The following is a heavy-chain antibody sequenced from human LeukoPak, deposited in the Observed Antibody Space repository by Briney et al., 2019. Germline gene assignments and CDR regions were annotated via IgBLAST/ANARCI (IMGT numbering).Heavy chain of an antibody. J-gene: IGHJ1*01. CDR1: GGTFSSYA. V-gene: IGHV1-69*06. CDR2: IIPIFGTA. CDR3: VRDHVVAGHAEYFQH. Sequence: ASVKVSCKASGGTFSSYAISWVRQAPGQGLEWMGGIIPIFGTANYAQKFQGRVTITADKSTSTAYMELSSLRSEDTAVYYCVRDHVVAGHAEYFQHWGQGTLVTVSS. D-gene: IGHD6-19*01.